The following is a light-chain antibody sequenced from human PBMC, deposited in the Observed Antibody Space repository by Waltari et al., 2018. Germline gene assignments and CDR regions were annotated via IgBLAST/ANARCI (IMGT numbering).Light chain of an antibody. CDR1: SSDVGGYNY. CDR2: DVN. Sequence: QSALTQPRSVSGSPGQSVTISCTGTSSDVGGYNYVSWYQQHPGKAPKFMFYDVNKRPSGGPDRFSGYKSGNTDSLAISGLQAEDEAYYYCCSDAGSYTFVFGGGTKLTVL. V-gene: IGLV2-11*01. CDR3: CSDAGSYTFV. J-gene: IGLJ2*01.